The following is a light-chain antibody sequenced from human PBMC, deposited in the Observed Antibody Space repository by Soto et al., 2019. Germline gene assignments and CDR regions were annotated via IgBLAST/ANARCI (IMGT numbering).Light chain of an antibody. CDR3: QQYNNWPRT. J-gene: IGKJ1*01. V-gene: IGKV1-5*01. CDR2: DAS. CDR1: QSISNW. Sequence: DIQMTQSPSSLSASVGERVTITCRASQSISNWLAWYQQKPGKASKLLIYDASSLESGVPSRFSGSGSGTEFTLTISSLQSEDFAVYYCQQYNNWPRTFGQGTKVDIK.